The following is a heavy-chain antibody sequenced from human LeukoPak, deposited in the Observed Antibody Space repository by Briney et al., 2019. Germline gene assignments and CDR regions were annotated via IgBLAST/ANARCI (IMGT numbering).Heavy chain of an antibody. CDR3: ARSGSYYNDY. CDR2: IYYSGST. V-gene: IGHV4-39*01. Sequence: PSETLSLTCTVSGGSISSSSYYWGWIRQPPGKGLEWIGSIYYSGSTYYNPSLKSRVTISVDTSKNQFSLKLSSMTAADTAVYYCARSGSYYNDYWGQGTLVTVSS. CDR1: GGSISSSSYY. D-gene: IGHD1-26*01. J-gene: IGHJ4*02.